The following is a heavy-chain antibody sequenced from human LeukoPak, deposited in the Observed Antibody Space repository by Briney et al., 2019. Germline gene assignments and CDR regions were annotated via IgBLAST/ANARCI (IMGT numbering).Heavy chain of an antibody. CDR2: IWYDGSNK. D-gene: IGHD2-21*02. J-gene: IGHJ5*02. Sequence: PGRSLRLSCAASGFTFSSYGMHWVRQAPGKGLEWVAVIWYDGSNKYYADSVKGRFTISRDNSKSTLYLQMNSLRAEDTAVYYCARELIRVVTAIKYNWFDPWGQGTLVTVSS. V-gene: IGHV3-33*01. CDR3: ARELIRVVTAIKYNWFDP. CDR1: GFTFSSYG.